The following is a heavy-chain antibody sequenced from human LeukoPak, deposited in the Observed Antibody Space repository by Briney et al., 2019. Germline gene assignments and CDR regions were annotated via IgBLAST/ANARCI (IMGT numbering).Heavy chain of an antibody. CDR3: AKDAYSSSWYYLDY. CDR2: ISYDGSNK. CDR1: GFTFSSYG. J-gene: IGHJ4*02. V-gene: IGHV3-30*18. D-gene: IGHD6-13*01. Sequence: PGRSLRLSCAASGFTFSSYGMHWVRQAPGKGLEWVAVISYDGSNKYYADSVKGRFTISRDNSKNTLYLQMNSLRAEDTAVYYCAKDAYSSSWYYLDYWGQGTLSPSPQ.